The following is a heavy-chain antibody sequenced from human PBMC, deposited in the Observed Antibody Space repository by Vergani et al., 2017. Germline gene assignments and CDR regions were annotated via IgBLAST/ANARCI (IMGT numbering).Heavy chain of an antibody. CDR1: GGSISSSSYY. J-gene: IGHJ4*02. D-gene: IGHD3-22*01. CDR2: IYYSGST. CDR3: ARRYYDSSGYYDLADY. Sequence: QLQLQESGPGLVKPSETLSLTCTVSGGSISSSSYYWGWIRQPPGKGLEWIGSIYYSGSTYYNPSLQSRVTISVDTSKNHFSLKLSSVTAADTAVYYCARRYYDSSGYYDLADYWGQGTLVTVSS. V-gene: IGHV4-39*01.